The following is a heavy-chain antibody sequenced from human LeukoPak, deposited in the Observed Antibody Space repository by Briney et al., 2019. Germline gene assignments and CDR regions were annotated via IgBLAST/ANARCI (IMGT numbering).Heavy chain of an antibody. Sequence: ASVKVSCKASGYTFTSYYMHWVRQAPGQGLEWMGIINPSGGRTSYAQKFQGRVTMTRDTSTSTVYMELSSLRSEDTAVYYCARERGGNDAFDIWGQGTMVTVSS. CDR1: GYTFTSYY. V-gene: IGHV1-46*01. J-gene: IGHJ3*02. D-gene: IGHD3-16*01. CDR3: ARERGGNDAFDI. CDR2: INPSGGRT.